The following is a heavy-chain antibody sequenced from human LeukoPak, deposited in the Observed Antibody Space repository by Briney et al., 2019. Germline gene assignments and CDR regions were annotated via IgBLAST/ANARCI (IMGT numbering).Heavy chain of an antibody. CDR3: ARGGYSYDIDY. V-gene: IGHV4-61*02. CDR2: IYTSGST. J-gene: IGHJ4*02. Sequence: SETLSLTCTVSGGSISSGSYYWSWIRQPAGKGLEWIGRIYTSGSTNYNPSLKSRVTISVDTSKNQFSLKLSSVTAADTAVYYCARGGYSYDIDYWGQGTLVTVSS. CDR1: GGSISSGSYY. D-gene: IGHD5-18*01.